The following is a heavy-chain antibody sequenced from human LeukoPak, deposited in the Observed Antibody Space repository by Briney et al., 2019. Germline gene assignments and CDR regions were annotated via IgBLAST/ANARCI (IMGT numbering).Heavy chain of an antibody. CDR3: AKGWEFRVVVPAAVS. CDR1: GFIFSSYA. J-gene: IGHJ5*02. Sequence: GGSLRLSCEGSGFIFSSYAMTWVRQAPGKGLQWVSSISGSGESTYYADSMKGRFTISRDNSKNTLSLQMNSLRAEDTAVYFCAKGWEFRVVVPAAVSWGQGTLVTVSS. D-gene: IGHD2-2*01. V-gene: IGHV3-23*01. CDR2: ISGSGEST.